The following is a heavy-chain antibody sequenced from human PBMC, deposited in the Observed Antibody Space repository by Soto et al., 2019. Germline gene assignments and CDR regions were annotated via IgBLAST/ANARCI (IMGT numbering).Heavy chain of an antibody. D-gene: IGHD4-17*01. V-gene: IGHV3-33*01. Sequence: GGSLRLSCAASGFTFSSYGMHWVRQAPGKGLEWVAVIWYDGSNKYYADSVKGRFTISRDNSKNTLYLQMNSLRAEDTAVYYCARDLQFFYGDYGRVYTGMDVWGQGTTVTVSS. CDR1: GFTFSSYG. J-gene: IGHJ6*02. CDR2: IWYDGSNK. CDR3: ARDLQFFYGDYGRVYTGMDV.